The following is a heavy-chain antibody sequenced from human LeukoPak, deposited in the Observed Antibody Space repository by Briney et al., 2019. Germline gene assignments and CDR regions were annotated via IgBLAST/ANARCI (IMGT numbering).Heavy chain of an antibody. CDR3: ARGRRILGGPENAGDFFDF. CDR2: XNPNSGAT. Sequence: GYTXXDYYXXXVRQXXGXXLXXMGXXNPNSGATHYAQSFQARVTMTRDTSIASSYMELTGLESDDTAVYYCARGRRILGGPENAGDFFDFWGQGSLVTVSS. J-gene: IGHJ4*01. CDR1: GYTXXDYY. V-gene: IGHV1-2*02. D-gene: IGHD3-16*01.